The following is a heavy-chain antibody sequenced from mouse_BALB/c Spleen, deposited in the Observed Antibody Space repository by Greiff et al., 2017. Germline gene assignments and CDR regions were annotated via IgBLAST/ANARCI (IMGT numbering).Heavy chain of an antibody. Sequence: QVHVKQSGAELAKPGASVKMSCKASGYTFTSYWMHWVKQRPGQGLEWIGYINPSTGYTEYNQKFKDKATLTADKSSSTAYMQLSSLTSEDSAVYYCARRSGGVRYAMDYWGQGTSVTVSS. V-gene: IGHV1-7*01. CDR3: ARRSGGVRYAMDY. CDR1: GYTFTSYW. D-gene: IGHD2-14*01. CDR2: INPSTGYT. J-gene: IGHJ4*01.